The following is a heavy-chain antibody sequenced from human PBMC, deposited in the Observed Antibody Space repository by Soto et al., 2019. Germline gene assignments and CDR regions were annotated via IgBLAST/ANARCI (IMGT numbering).Heavy chain of an antibody. V-gene: IGHV1-3*01. D-gene: IGHD3-10*01. Sequence: QVHLVQSGAEVKKPGASVKVSCKASGYTFTAYPMHWVRQAPGQRLEWMGWINAANGDTGYSQKFHDRVTFTRDTSATTVYMELSSVTSEDTAVYYCARKDYYGAGVYYFDHWGQGTLVTVSS. J-gene: IGHJ4*02. CDR2: INAANGDT. CDR3: ARKDYYGAGVYYFDH. CDR1: GYTFTAYP.